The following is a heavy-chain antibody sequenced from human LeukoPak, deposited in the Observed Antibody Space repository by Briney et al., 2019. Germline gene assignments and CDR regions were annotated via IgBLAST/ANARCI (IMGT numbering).Heavy chain of an antibody. V-gene: IGHV3-23*01. D-gene: IGHD2-15*01. CDR2: ISGSGGSA. CDR3: AKTTTGYSSGRYPAWPIDY. Sequence: GGSLRLSCAASGFTFGSYAMYWVRQAPGKGLERVSGISGSGGSAHYADSVKGRFTISRDNSKNTVYLQMDSLRVEDTAIYYCAKTTTGYSSGRYPAWPIDYWGQGTLVTVSS. CDR1: GFTFGSYA. J-gene: IGHJ4*02.